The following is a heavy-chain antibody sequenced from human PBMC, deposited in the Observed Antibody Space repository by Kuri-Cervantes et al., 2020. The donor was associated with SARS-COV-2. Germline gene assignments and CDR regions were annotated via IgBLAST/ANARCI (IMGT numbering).Heavy chain of an antibody. CDR3: ATGLVVPAAMRDY. CDR2: IYPGDSDT. CDR1: GYSFTSYW. J-gene: IGHJ4*02. Sequence: KVSCKGSGYSFTSYWIGWVRQMPGKGLEWMGIIYPGDSDTRYSPSFQGQVTISADKSISTACLQWSSLKASDTAMYYRATGLVVPAAMRDYWGQGTLVTVSS. V-gene: IGHV5-51*01. D-gene: IGHD2-2*01.